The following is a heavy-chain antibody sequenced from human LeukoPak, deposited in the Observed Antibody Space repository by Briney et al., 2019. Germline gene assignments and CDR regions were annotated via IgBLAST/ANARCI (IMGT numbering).Heavy chain of an antibody. Sequence: GSSVKVSCTASGGTFSSYAISWVRQAPGQGLEWMGGIIPIFGTANYAQKFQGRVTITADKSTSTAYMELSSLRSEDTAVYYCARRGHSSGWYYFDYWGQGTLVTVSS. CDR3: ARRGHSSGWYYFDY. V-gene: IGHV1-69*06. J-gene: IGHJ4*02. D-gene: IGHD6-19*01. CDR1: GGTFSSYA. CDR2: IIPIFGTA.